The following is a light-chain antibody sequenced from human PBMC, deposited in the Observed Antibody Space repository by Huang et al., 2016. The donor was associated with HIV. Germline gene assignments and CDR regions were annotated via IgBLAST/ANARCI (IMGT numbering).Light chain of an antibody. CDR1: QSVSTY. V-gene: IGKV3-11*01. Sequence: EIVLTQSPATLSLSPGERATLSCRASQSVSTYLAWYQQKPGQAPRLRIYDASNRATGIPARFSGSGYGTDFTLTISSLEPEDFAVYYCQQRSNWPAFGGGTKVEIK. J-gene: IGKJ4*01. CDR2: DAS. CDR3: QQRSNWPA.